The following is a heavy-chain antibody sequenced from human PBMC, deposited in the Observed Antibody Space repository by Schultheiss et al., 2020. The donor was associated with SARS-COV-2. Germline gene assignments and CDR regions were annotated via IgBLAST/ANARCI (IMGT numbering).Heavy chain of an antibody. V-gene: IGHV1-18*01. CDR1: GYTFTSYG. Sequence: ASVKVSCKASGYTFTSYGISWVRQAPGQGLEWMGWITAGNGDTKYSQNLQGRVTITRDTSASTAYMELSSLRSEDTAVYYCARNTLSWGSDGVLHRYGMDVWGQGTTVTVSS. CDR2: ITAGNGDT. CDR3: ARNTLSWGSDGVLHRYGMDV. D-gene: IGHD4/OR15-4a*01. J-gene: IGHJ6*02.